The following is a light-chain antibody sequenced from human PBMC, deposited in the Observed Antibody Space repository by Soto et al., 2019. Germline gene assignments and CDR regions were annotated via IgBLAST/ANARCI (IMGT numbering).Light chain of an antibody. CDR1: SSYIGPYNH. J-gene: IGLJ1*01. Sequence: QSALTQPRSVSGSPGQSVTISCTRTSSYIGPYNHVAWYQQLPGKAPKLIIFAVSKRPSGVPDRFSGSKSGNTASLTISGLQAENEADYYSPSYAGNYIYVFATGTKLTVL. CDR3: PSYAGNYIYV. V-gene: IGLV2-11*01. CDR2: AVS.